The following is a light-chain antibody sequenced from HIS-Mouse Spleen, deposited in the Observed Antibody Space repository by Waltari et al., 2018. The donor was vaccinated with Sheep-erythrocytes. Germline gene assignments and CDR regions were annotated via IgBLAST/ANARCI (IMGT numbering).Light chain of an antibody. J-gene: IGLJ1*01. CDR2: DVS. CDR3: CSYAGSYNHV. V-gene: IGLV2-11*01. CDR1: SSESGAYNH. Sequence: QSALTPPHSVSGSPRQSVTILCTGTSSESGAYNHVSWYQQHPAKAPKLMIYDVSKLPSGVPGRFSGSKSGNTASLTISGLQAEDEADYYCCSYAGSYNHVFATGTKVTVL.